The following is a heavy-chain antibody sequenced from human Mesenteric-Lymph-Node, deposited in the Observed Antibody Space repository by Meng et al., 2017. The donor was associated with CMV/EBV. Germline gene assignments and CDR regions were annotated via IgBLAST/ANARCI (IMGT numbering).Heavy chain of an antibody. CDR3: ARDGGYSSSWGVGY. CDR2: ISYDGSNK. V-gene: IGHV3-30*04. J-gene: IGHJ4*02. CDR1: GFTFSSYA. D-gene: IGHD6-6*01. Sequence: ASGFTFSSYAMHWVRQAPGKGLEWVAVISYDGSNKYYADSVKGRFTISRDNSKNTLYLQMNSLRAEDTAVYYCARDGGYSSSWGVGYWGQGALVTVSS.